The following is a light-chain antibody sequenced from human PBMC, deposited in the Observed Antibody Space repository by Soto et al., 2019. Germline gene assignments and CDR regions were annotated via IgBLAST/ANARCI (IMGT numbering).Light chain of an antibody. CDR1: QSVRDN. CDR3: QHYNFWPQA. CDR2: RAS. V-gene: IGKV3-15*01. J-gene: IGKJ2*01. Sequence: EILLTQSPGALAVSPGEVATLSCRASQSVRDNLAWYQQKPGQAPRLLIYRASIRATGVPARFSGSGSGTEFALTISGLQSEDVSIYVCQHYNFWPQAFGQGTKVDVK.